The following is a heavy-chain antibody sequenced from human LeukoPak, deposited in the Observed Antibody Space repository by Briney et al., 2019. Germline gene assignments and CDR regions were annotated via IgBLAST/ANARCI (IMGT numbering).Heavy chain of an antibody. D-gene: IGHD3-22*01. V-gene: IGHV3-7*05. CDR1: GFTFSSHW. Sequence: GGSLRLSCAGSGFTFSSHWMNWVRQAPGKGLEWVASIKDDGSEKHFLDSVNGRFAISRDNAKNSLYLQMNSLRAEDTALYYCAKDIDYDSSGYFDYWGQGTLVTVSS. CDR3: AKDIDYDSSGYFDY. CDR2: IKDDGSEK. J-gene: IGHJ4*02.